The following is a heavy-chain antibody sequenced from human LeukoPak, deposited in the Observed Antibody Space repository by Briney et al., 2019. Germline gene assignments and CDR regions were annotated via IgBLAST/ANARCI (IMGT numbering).Heavy chain of an antibody. J-gene: IGHJ4*02. V-gene: IGHV3-30-3*01. CDR1: GFTFSSYA. CDR2: ISYDGSNK. D-gene: IGHD4-17*01. Sequence: PGGSLRLSCAASGFTFSSYAMHWVRQAPGKGLEWVAVISYDGSNKYYADSVKGRFTISRDNSKNTLYLQMNSLRAEDTAVYHCARGRHYTYGDYTKIDFALGDFDYWGQGTLVTVSS. CDR3: ARGRHYTYGDYTKIDFALGDFDY.